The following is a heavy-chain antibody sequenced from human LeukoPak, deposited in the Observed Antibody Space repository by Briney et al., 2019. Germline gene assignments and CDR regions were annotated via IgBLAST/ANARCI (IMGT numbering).Heavy chain of an antibody. CDR1: GFIFSNYA. Sequence: PGGSLRLSCAASGFIFSNYALGWVRQAPGKGLEWVSGIFGSGSTTLYADPVKGRFSSSRDNSKNTLYPQMSSRRADDTAVYYCAKDLKSDGKGEIDSWGQGTLVTVSS. CDR2: IFGSGSTT. D-gene: IGHD3-16*01. CDR3: AKDLKSDGKGEIDS. V-gene: IGHV3-23*01. J-gene: IGHJ4*02.